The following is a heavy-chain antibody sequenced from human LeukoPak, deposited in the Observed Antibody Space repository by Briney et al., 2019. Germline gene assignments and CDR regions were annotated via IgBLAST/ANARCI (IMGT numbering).Heavy chain of an antibody. V-gene: IGHV3-53*01. CDR2: IYNGGVT. CDR3: AGRYCSGGSCYWADY. CDR1: GFTVSSNY. Sequence: GGSLRLSCAASGFTVSSNYMSWVRQAPGKGLEWVSVIYNGGVTYYADSVKGRFTISRDNSKNTLYLQMNSLRAEDTAVYYCAGRYCSGGSCYWADYWGQGTLVTVSS. D-gene: IGHD2-15*01. J-gene: IGHJ4*02.